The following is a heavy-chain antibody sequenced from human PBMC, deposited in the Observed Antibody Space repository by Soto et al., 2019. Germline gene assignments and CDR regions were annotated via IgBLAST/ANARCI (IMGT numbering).Heavy chain of an antibody. CDR3: ARGYSSSPYYYYYYGMDV. V-gene: IGHV4-34*01. CDR1: GGSFSGYY. J-gene: IGHJ6*02. D-gene: IGHD6-13*01. CDR2: INHSGST. Sequence: QVQLQQWGAGLLKPSETLSLTCAVYGGSFSGYYWSWIRQPPGKGLEWIGEINHSGSTNYNPSLKSRVTISVDTSKNQFSLKLSSVTAADTAVYYCARGYSSSPYYYYYYGMDVWGQGTTVTVSS.